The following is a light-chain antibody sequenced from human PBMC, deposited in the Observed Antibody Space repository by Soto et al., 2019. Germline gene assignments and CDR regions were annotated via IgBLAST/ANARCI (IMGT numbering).Light chain of an antibody. CDR3: QQYGSSRFS. CDR2: GAS. V-gene: IGKV3-20*01. J-gene: IGKJ3*01. Sequence: EIVLTQSPGTLSLSPGERATLSCRASQSVRSTYLAWYQQKPGQAPRLLIYGASSRATGIPDRFNGSGSGTDFTLTISRLEPEDFAVYYCQQYGSSRFSFGPGTKVEIK. CDR1: QSVRSTY.